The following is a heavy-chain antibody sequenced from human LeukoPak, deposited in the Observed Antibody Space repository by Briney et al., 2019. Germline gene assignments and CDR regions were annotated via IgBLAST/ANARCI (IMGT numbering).Heavy chain of an antibody. CDR2: ISSSGSTI. CDR3: AELGITMIGGV. Sequence: GGSLRLSCAASGFKFSTYSMNWVRQAPGKGLEWVSYISSSGSTIYYADSVKGRFTISRDNAKNSLYLQMNSLRAEDTAVYYCAELGITMIGGVWGKGTTVTISS. V-gene: IGHV3-48*04. J-gene: IGHJ6*04. D-gene: IGHD3-10*02. CDR1: GFKFSTYS.